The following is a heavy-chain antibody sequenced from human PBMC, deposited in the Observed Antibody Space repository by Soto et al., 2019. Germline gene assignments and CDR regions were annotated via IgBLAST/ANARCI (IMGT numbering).Heavy chain of an antibody. J-gene: IGHJ6*02. CDR1: GYTFTSYA. CDR2: INAGNGNT. D-gene: IGHD5-12*01. Sequence: ASVKVSCKASGYTFTSYAMHWVRQAPGQRLEWMGWINAGNGNTKYSQKFQGRVTITRDTSASTAYMELSSLRSEDTAVYYCARAQGYTGYYYGMDVWGQGTTVTVSS. CDR3: ARAQGYTGYYYGMDV. V-gene: IGHV1-3*01.